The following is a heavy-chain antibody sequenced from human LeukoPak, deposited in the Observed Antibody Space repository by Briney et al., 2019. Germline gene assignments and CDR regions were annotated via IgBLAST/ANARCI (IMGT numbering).Heavy chain of an antibody. Sequence: GGSLRLSCAASGFTFSSYWMSWARQAPGKGLEWVANIKQDGSEKYYVDSVKGRFTISRDNAKNSLYLQMNSLRAEDTAVYYCAILGSGWYVDYWGQGTLVTVSS. CDR2: IKQDGSEK. V-gene: IGHV3-7*01. D-gene: IGHD6-19*01. CDR3: AILGSGWYVDY. CDR1: GFTFSSYW. J-gene: IGHJ4*02.